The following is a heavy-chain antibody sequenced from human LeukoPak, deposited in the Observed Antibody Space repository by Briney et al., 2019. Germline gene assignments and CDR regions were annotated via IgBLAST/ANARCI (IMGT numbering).Heavy chain of an antibody. J-gene: IGHJ2*01. Sequence: GGSLRLSCAASGFTFSSYWMPWVRQAPGKGLVWVSRINTDGSSTSYADSVKGRFTISRDNAKNTLYLQMNSLRAEDTAVYYCARGALHDYGDREWYFDLWGRGTLVTVSS. D-gene: IGHD4-17*01. CDR2: INTDGSST. CDR3: ARGALHDYGDREWYFDL. V-gene: IGHV3-74*01. CDR1: GFTFSSYW.